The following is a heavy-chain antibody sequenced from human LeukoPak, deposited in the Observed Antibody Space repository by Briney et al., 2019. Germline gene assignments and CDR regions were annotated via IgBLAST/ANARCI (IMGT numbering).Heavy chain of an antibody. J-gene: IGHJ4*02. Sequence: GGSLRLSCAPSGLSFSSYTIHWVRQAPGKGLEWVSAISGSGGSTYYADSVKGRFTISRDNSKNTLYLQMNSLRAEDTAVYYCATGITPFDYWGQGTLVTVSS. CDR2: ISGSGGST. V-gene: IGHV3-23*01. CDR1: GLSFSSYT. D-gene: IGHD1-14*01. CDR3: ATGITPFDY.